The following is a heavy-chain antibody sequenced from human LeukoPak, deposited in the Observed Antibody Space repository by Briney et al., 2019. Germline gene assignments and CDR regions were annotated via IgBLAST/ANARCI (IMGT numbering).Heavy chain of an antibody. J-gene: IGHJ4*02. CDR3: ASQTPAGWGSFDY. D-gene: IGHD3-16*01. CDR1: GYTFTGYY. CDR2: INPNSGGT. Sequence: GASVKVSCKASGYTFTGYYMHWVRQAPGQGLEWMGWINPNSGGTNYAQKFQGRVTMTRDTSISTAYMEPSRLRSDDTAVYYCASQTPAGWGSFDYWGQGTLVTVSS. V-gene: IGHV1-2*02.